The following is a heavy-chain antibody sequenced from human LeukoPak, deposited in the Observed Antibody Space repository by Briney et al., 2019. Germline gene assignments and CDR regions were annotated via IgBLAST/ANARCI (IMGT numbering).Heavy chain of an antibody. CDR3: AKRGAVIRVILVGFHKEAYYFDS. CDR2: VSDDGNSR. Sequence: GGSLRLSCAASGFSFSSCAMSWVRQAPGKGPQWVSGVSDDGNSRYYADSLKGRFTISRDNSKNTLYLQMSSLRADDTAVYFCAKRGAVIRVILVGFHKEAYYFDSWGQGALVTVSS. D-gene: IGHD3-22*01. J-gene: IGHJ4*02. CDR1: GFSFSSCA. V-gene: IGHV3-23*01.